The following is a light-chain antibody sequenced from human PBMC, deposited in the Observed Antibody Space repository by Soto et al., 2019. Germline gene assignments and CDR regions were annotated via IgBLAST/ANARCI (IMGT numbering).Light chain of an antibody. J-gene: IGKJ2*01. CDR1: RSVSSSY. CDR2: GAS. Sequence: EIALTQSPGTLSLSPGERATLSCRASRSVSSSYLAWYQQKPGQAPRLLIYGASSRATGIPDRFSGSGSGTDFRLTISRREPEDFAVYYWQQYGSSPPYTFGQGTKLEIK. CDR3: QQYGSSPPYT. V-gene: IGKV3-20*01.